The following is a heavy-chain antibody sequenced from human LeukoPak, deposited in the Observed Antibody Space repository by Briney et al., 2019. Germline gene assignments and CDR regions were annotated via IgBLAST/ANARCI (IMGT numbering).Heavy chain of an antibody. Sequence: PSGTLSLTCAVSGGSISSSNWWSWVPQPPGKGLEWIGEFYHSGSTNYNPSLKSRVTISVDKSKNQFSLKLSSVTAADTAVYYCASTGYSSGWSGYYFDYWGQGTLVTVSS. CDR1: GGSISSSNW. D-gene: IGHD6-19*01. J-gene: IGHJ4*02. CDR2: FYHSGST. V-gene: IGHV4-4*02. CDR3: ASTGYSSGWSGYYFDY.